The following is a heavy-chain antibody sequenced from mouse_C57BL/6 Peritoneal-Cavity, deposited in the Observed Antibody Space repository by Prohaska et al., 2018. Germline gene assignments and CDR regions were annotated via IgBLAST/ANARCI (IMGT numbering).Heavy chain of an antibody. J-gene: IGHJ4*01. Sequence: HGKSLEWIGDINPNNGGTIYNQKFKGKATLTVDKSSSTAYMELRSLTSEDTAVYYCARGYYAMDYWGQGTSVTVSS. CDR3: ARGYYAMDY. V-gene: IGHV1-18*01. CDR2: INPNNGGT.